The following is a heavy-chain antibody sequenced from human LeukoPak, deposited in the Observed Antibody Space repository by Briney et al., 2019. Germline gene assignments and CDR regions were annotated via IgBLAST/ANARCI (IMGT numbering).Heavy chain of an antibody. CDR3: ITPLGARVSSASTL. CDR2: IRSNTDDGTT. V-gene: IGHV3-15*01. J-gene: IGHJ4*02. Sequence: GGSLRLSCAASGFTFSSAWMTWVRQAPGKGLEWVGRIRSNTDDGTTDYAAPVKGRFTISRDDSKNTLFLQMNSLKTEDTAIYYCITPLGARVSSASTLWGQGTLVTVSS. CDR1: GFTFSSAW. D-gene: IGHD3-22*01.